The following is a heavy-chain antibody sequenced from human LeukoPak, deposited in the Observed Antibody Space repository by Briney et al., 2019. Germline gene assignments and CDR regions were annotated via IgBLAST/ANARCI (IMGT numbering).Heavy chain of an antibody. D-gene: IGHD5-24*01. CDR2: ISSSGSTI. CDR3: AREMATFDY. CDR1: GFTFSSYE. V-gene: IGHV3-48*03. Sequence: GGSLRLSCAASGFTFSSYEMNWVRQAPGKGLEWVSYISSSGSTIYYADSVKGRFTMSRDNAKNSLYLQMNSLRAEDTAVYYCAREMATFDYWGQGTLVTVSS. J-gene: IGHJ4*02.